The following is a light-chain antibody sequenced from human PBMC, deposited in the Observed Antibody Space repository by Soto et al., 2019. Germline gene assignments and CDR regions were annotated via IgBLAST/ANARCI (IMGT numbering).Light chain of an antibody. J-gene: IGKJ2*01. CDR1: ESISRY. V-gene: IGKV1-39*01. Sequence: DIQMTQSPSSLSASVGDRVTITCRASESISRYLNWYQQKPGKAPKLLIYAASSLQSGVPSRFSGSGSGTDFTLTISSLQPEDSATYYCQQSYSTPQGYTFGQGTKLEIK. CDR3: QQSYSTPQGYT. CDR2: AAS.